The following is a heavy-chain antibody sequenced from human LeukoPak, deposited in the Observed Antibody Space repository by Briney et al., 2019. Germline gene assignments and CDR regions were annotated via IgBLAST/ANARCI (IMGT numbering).Heavy chain of an antibody. V-gene: IGHV4-4*02. D-gene: IGHD2-21*01. Sequence: SETLSLTCAVSGGSISSSNWWSWVRQPPGKGLEWIGRIYTSGSTNYNPSLKSRVTISVDTSKNQFSLKLNSVTAADTAVYYCARITFVVEGYGMDVWGQGTTVTVSS. J-gene: IGHJ6*02. CDR3: ARITFVVEGYGMDV. CDR1: GGSISSSNW. CDR2: IYTSGST.